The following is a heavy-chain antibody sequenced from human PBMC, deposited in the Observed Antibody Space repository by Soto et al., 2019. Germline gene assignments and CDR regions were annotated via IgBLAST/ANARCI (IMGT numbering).Heavy chain of an antibody. CDR3: ARAMTPAVAGTEWGYGMDV. V-gene: IGHV3-33*01. CDR1: GFTFSSYG. D-gene: IGHD6-19*01. Sequence: QLGGSLRLSCAASGFTFSSYGMHWVRQAPGKGLEWVAVIWYDGSNKYYADSVKGRFTISRDNSKNTLYLQMNSLRAEDTAVYYCARAMTPAVAGTEWGYGMDVWGQGTTVTVSS. J-gene: IGHJ6*02. CDR2: IWYDGSNK.